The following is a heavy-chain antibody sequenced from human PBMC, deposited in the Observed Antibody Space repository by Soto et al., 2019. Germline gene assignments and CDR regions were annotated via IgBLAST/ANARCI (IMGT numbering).Heavy chain of an antibody. CDR3: AKSLTYYYGSGSPAFDY. CDR1: GFTFSSDW. D-gene: IGHD3-10*01. Sequence: GGSLRLSCSPSGFTFSSDWLIWARQAPGKGLEWVATMNREGTETHYVDSVEGRFTISRDNTKRSLYLQMNSLRAEDTDVYYCAKSLTYYYGSGSPAFDYWGQGTLVTVSS. V-gene: IGHV3-7*01. CDR2: MNREGTET. J-gene: IGHJ4*02.